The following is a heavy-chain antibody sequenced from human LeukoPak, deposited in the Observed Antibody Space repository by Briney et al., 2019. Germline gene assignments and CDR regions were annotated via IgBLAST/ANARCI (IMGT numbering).Heavy chain of an antibody. J-gene: IGHJ4*02. CDR3: ARDNLGFGPGSASQDY. V-gene: IGHV3-33*01. Sequence: GGSLRLSCAASGFTFSSYAMHWVRQAPDKGLEWVAVIWYDGSNKYYADSVKGRFTISRDDSGNTVSLQMNSLRVEDTAVYYCARDNLGFGPGSASQDYWGRGALVSVSS. CDR2: IWYDGSNK. CDR1: GFTFSSYA. D-gene: IGHD3-16*01.